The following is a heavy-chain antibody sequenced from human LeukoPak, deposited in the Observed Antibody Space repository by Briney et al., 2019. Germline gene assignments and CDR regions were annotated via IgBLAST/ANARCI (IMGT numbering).Heavy chain of an antibody. V-gene: IGHV4-61*02. CDR1: GGSISSGSYY. Sequence: PSETLSLTCTVSGGSISSGSYYWSWTRQPAGKGLEWIGRIYTSGSTNYNPSLKSRVTISVDTSKNQFSLKLSSVTAADTAVYYCARDLYDYYFDYWGQGTLVTVSS. CDR3: ARDLYDYYFDY. CDR2: IYTSGST. J-gene: IGHJ4*02. D-gene: IGHD2-8*01.